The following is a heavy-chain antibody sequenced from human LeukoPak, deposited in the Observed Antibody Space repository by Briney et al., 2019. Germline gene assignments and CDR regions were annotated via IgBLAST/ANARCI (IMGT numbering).Heavy chain of an antibody. CDR3: AAENGNFWIGYHYFED. Sequence: SETLSLTCTVSGGSLGSSSYYWGWIRQPPGKDLEWIGTIYFDGNSFYNPSLKSRVTISIDMSKNQFSLKLSSVTAANTATYYCAAENGNFWIGYHYFEDWGQGTLVSVSS. CDR2: IYFDGNS. J-gene: IGHJ4*02. D-gene: IGHD3-3*01. CDR1: GGSLGSSSYY. V-gene: IGHV4-39*01.